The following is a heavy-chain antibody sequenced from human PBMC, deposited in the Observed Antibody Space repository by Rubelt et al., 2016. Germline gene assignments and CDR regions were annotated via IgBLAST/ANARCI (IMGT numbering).Heavy chain of an antibody. J-gene: IGHJ4*02. V-gene: IGHV3-20*03. D-gene: IGHD2-15*01. CDR3: AREDCSGGSCYCYY. Sequence: GYADSVKGRFPISRDNAKNSLYLQMNSLRAEDTALYYCAREDCSGGSCYCYYWGQGTLVTVSS.